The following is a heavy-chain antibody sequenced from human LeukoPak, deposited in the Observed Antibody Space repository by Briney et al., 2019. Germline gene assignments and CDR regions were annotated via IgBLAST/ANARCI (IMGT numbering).Heavy chain of an antibody. D-gene: IGHD6-13*01. CDR2: IKKDGTEK. Sequence: GGSLRLSCAASGFTFISYWMSWVRQAPGKWLEWVANIKKDGTEKYYVDSVKGRFTISRDNGKNALYLQMNSLRAEDTAVYYCARVVEQQLVFPRYYYYYYMDVWGKGTTVTVSS. J-gene: IGHJ6*03. V-gene: IGHV3-7*01. CDR1: GFTFISYW. CDR3: ARVVEQQLVFPRYYYYYYMDV.